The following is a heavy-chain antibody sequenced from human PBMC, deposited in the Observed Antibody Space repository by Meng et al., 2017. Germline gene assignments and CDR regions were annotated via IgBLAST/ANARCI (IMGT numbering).Heavy chain of an antibody. Sequence: KVSCKGSGYSFTSYWIGWVRQMPGKGLEWMGIIYPGDSDTRYSPSFQGQVTISADKSLSTAYLQWSSLKASDTAMYYCARPHYGSGSYQYHHWGQGTLVTVSS. CDR1: GYSFTSYW. CDR2: IYPGDSDT. CDR3: ARPHYGSGSYQYHH. V-gene: IGHV5-51*01. D-gene: IGHD3-10*01. J-gene: IGHJ4*02.